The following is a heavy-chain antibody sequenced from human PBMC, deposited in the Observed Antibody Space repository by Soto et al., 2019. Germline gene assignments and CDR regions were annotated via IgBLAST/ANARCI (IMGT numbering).Heavy chain of an antibody. J-gene: IGHJ6*02. CDR3: ARGTHDYGDYRARHYYYYYGMDV. V-gene: IGHV1-69*01. Sequence: QVQLVQSGAEVKKPGSSVKVSCKASGGTFSSYAISWVRQAPGQGLEWMGGIIPIFGTANYAQKFQGRVTITAGESTSTAYMEQSSLRSEDTAVYYCARGTHDYGDYRARHYYYYYGMDVWGQGTTVTVSS. CDR2: IIPIFGTA. D-gene: IGHD4-17*01. CDR1: GGTFSSYA.